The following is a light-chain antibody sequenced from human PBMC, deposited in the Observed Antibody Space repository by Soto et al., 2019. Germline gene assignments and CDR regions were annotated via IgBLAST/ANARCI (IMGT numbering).Light chain of an antibody. CDR3: QQRSDWPST. CDR2: DAS. V-gene: IGKV3-11*01. J-gene: IGKJ4*01. Sequence: IVLTQSPATLSLSPGDRATLSCRARQSVGSYLGWYQQRPGQAPRLLIYDASNRATGIPARFSGSGSGTDFTLTISSLEPEDFAGYYCQQRSDWPSTFGGGTKVEIK. CDR1: QSVGSY.